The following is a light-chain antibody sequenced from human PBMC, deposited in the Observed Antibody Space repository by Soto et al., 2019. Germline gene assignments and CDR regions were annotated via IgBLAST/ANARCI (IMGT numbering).Light chain of an antibody. J-gene: IGKJ2*01. Sequence: DIQMTQSPSTLSASMGDRVTITCRASETITSRLAWYQQKAGKAPEVLIYKASNLQSGVPSRFSGSGSGTEFTLTINSLQADDSATYYCHQYESYSYTFGQGTKLDIK. CDR2: KAS. CDR1: ETITSR. CDR3: HQYESYSYT. V-gene: IGKV1-5*03.